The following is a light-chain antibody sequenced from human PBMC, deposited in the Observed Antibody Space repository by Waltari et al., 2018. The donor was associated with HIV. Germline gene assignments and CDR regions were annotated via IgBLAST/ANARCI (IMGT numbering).Light chain of an antibody. J-gene: IGKJ1*01. CDR3: MKALKTPRP. V-gene: IGKV2-28*01. Sequence: DLVMTQSPLSLPVTPGEAASISCRSSQNLLHSNGSSYLDLYMHKPGQSRHLMIYLGSNRASGVPDRFSGSGADTDFTLKISRVEAEDIGVYYSMKALKTPRPSGQETKVAIK. CDR1: QNLLHSNGSSY. CDR2: LGS.